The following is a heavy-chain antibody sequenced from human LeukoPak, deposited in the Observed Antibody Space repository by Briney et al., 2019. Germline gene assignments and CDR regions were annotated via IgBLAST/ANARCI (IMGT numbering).Heavy chain of an antibody. CDR2: ISWDGGST. CDR3: AKDGKNYFDY. CDR1: GFTFDDYT. V-gene: IGHV3-43*01. Sequence: AGGSLRLSCAASGFTFDDYTMHWVRQAPGKGLEWVSLISWDGGSTYYADFVRGRFTISRDNSKNSLYLQMNSLRTEDTALYYCAKDGKNYFDYWGQGTLVTVSS. J-gene: IGHJ4*02.